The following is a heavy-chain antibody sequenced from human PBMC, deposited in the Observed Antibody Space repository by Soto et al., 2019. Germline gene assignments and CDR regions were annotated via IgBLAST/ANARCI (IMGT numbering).Heavy chain of an antibody. J-gene: IGHJ5*02. CDR1: GGSISYFY. V-gene: IGHV4-59*01. D-gene: IGHD2-2*01. Sequence: SETLSLTCDVSGGSISYFYWSWIRQPPGKGLEWIGSVFSSGIANYNPSLKSRVTISLDTSKIQFSLRLGSVTAADTAVYYCARDYCSGTNCYNWFDPWGERTLVTVSS. CDR2: VFSSGIA. CDR3: ARDYCSGTNCYNWFDP.